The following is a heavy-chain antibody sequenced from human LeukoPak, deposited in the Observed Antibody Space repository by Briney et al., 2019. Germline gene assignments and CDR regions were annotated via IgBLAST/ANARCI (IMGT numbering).Heavy chain of an antibody. CDR1: GGTFSSYA. J-gene: IGHJ3*02. CDR2: IIPIFGTA. Sequence: SVKVSCKASGGTFSSYAISWVRQAPGQGLEWMGGIIPIFGTANYAQKFQGRVTITADESTSTAYMELSSLRSEDTAVYYCAGASPGMAVAGTSAFDIWGQGTMVTVSS. V-gene: IGHV1-69*01. CDR3: AGASPGMAVAGTSAFDI. D-gene: IGHD6-19*01.